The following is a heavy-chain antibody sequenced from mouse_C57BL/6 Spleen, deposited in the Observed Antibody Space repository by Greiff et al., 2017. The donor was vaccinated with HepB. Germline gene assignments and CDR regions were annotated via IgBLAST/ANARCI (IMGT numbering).Heavy chain of an antibody. CDR1: GFTFNTYA. J-gene: IGHJ1*03. Sequence: DVMLVESGGGLVQPKGSLKLSCAASGFTFNTYAMHWVRQAPGKGLEWVARISSKSSNYATYYADSVKDRFTISRDDSQSMLYLQMNNLKTEDTAMYYCVRDTGYFDVWGTGTTVTVSS. V-gene: IGHV10-3*01. CDR3: VRDTGYFDV. CDR2: ISSKSSNYAT.